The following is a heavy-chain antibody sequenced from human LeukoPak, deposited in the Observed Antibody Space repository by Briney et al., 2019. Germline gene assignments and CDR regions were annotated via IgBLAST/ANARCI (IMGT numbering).Heavy chain of an antibody. CDR2: INTVGDT. D-gene: IGHD3-10*01. CDR1: GFTFNTYD. CDR3: ARSVGELGNAFDI. J-gene: IGHJ3*02. V-gene: IGHV3-13*01. Sequence: GGSLRLSYAASGFTFNTYDMHWVRHATGKGLEWVSGINTVGDTYCPGSVKGRFTISRENAKKSLYLQMNSLRGGDTAVYYCARSVGELGNAFDIWGQGTMVTVSS.